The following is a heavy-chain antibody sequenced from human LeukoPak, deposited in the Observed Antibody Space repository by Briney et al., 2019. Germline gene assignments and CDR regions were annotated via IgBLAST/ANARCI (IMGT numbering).Heavy chain of an antibody. CDR1: GFTFSSYA. CDR3: AKDHPFDYYYDSSGYFLY. V-gene: IGHV3-23*01. J-gene: IGHJ4*02. CDR2: ISGSGGST. Sequence: GGSLRLSCAASGFTFSSYAMTWVRQAPGKGPERVSAISGSGGSTYYADSVKGRFTISRDCSKNTLYLQMNSLRAEDTAVYYCAKDHPFDYYYDSSGYFLYWGQGTLVTVSS. D-gene: IGHD3-22*01.